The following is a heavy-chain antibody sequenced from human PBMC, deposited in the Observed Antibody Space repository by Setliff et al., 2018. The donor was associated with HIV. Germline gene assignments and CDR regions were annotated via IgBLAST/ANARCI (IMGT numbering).Heavy chain of an antibody. J-gene: IGHJ4*02. CDR3: AKDPSDSSSWYYFHY. Sequence: GGSLRLSCAASGFTFSNYNMNWVRQAPGKGLEWVSSISGSSSSTYYADSVKGRFTISRDNSKNTLYLQMNSLRAEDTAVYYCAKDPSDSSSWYYFHYWGQGALVTVSS. D-gene: IGHD6-13*01. V-gene: IGHV3-23*01. CDR2: ISGSSSST. CDR1: GFTFSNYN.